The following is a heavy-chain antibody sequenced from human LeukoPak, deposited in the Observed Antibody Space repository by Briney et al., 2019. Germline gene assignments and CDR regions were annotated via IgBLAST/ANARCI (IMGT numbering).Heavy chain of an antibody. CDR1: GFTFSNYA. CDR2: IGDSGDAT. D-gene: IGHD3-22*01. J-gene: IGHJ4*02. CDR3: AKALYYYDSSGFGY. V-gene: IGHV3-23*01. Sequence: SGGSLRLSCAASGFTFSNYAMSWVRQAPGKGLEWVSAIGDSGDATYYADSVKGRFTISRDNSRNTLYLQMNSLRAEDTAIYYCAKALYYYDSSGFGYWGQGTLVTVSS.